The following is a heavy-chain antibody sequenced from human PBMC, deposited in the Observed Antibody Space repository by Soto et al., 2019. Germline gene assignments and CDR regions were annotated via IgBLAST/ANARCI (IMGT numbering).Heavy chain of an antibody. CDR3: ARDMGVFWSGYPEGGFDY. CDR2: IKQDGSEK. J-gene: IGHJ4*02. V-gene: IGHV3-7*01. CDR1: GFTFTNYW. Sequence: PGGFLRLSCAASGFTFTNYWMSWVRQAPGKGLEWVANIKQDGSEKYYADSAKGRFIISRDNAKTSLYLQMNSLRAEDTAVYYCARDMGVFWSGYPEGGFDYWGQGTPVNVSS. D-gene: IGHD3-3*01.